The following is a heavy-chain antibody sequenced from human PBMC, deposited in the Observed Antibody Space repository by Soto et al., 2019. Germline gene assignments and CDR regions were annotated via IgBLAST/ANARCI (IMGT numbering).Heavy chain of an antibody. J-gene: IGHJ6*02. V-gene: IGHV6-1*01. Sequence: SRTLSLTCVVSGDSVSSSSVAWNWVRRSPSRGLEWLGRTYYRSRWYSDFAVSVRGRIVINADTSKNQFSLQLNSVTPEDTAVYFCARSEEDSDYYYYGLDVWGQGTTVTVSS. CDR2: TYYRSRWYS. CDR1: GDSVSSSSVA. CDR3: ARSEEDSDYYYYGLDV. D-gene: IGHD2-15*01.